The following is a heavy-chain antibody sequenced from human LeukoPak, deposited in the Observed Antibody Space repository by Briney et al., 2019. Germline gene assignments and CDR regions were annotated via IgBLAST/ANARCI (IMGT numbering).Heavy chain of an antibody. J-gene: IGHJ4*02. Sequence: GGSLRLSCSASGFTFSNYGMHWVRQAPGKGLEWVAFIRYDGNNKYYTDSVKGRFTISRDNSKNTLYLQMNSLRAEDTAVYYCAKDWATVGNGDPYYFDYWGQGTLVTVSS. D-gene: IGHD2-8*01. CDR1: GFTFSNYG. CDR3: AKDWATVGNGDPYYFDY. CDR2: IRYDGNNK. V-gene: IGHV3-30*02.